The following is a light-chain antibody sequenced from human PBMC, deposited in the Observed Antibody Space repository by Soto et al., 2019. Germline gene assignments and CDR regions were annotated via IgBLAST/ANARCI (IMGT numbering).Light chain of an antibody. CDR1: QDINTY. CDR3: QQRKSYPIT. CDR2: AAV. V-gene: IGKV1-9*01. Sequence: DIQLTQSPSFLSASVGDRVTITCRASQDINTYLAWYQQKPRKAPKLMIFAAVTLQNGAQSRFSGSGHGTELTLTITSLQPEDFATYYCQQRKSYPITFGQGTRLEIK. J-gene: IGKJ5*01.